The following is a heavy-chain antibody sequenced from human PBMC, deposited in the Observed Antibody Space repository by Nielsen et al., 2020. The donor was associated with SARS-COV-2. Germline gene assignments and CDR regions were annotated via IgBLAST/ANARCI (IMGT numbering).Heavy chain of an antibody. J-gene: IGHJ5*02. Sequence: ASVKVSCKASGYTFTGHYMHWVRQAPGQGLEWMGRINPNSGGTNYAQKFQGRVTMTRDTSISTAYMELSRLRSDDTAVYYCARDLGYYYDSSGYRVGWFDPWGQGTLVTVSS. CDR1: GYTFTGHY. D-gene: IGHD3-22*01. V-gene: IGHV1-2*06. CDR3: ARDLGYYYDSSGYRVGWFDP. CDR2: INPNSGGT.